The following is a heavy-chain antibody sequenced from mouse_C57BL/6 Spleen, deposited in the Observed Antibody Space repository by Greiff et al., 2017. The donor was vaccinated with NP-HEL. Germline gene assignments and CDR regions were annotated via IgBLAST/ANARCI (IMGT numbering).Heavy chain of an antibody. CDR2: IWSGGST. CDR3: ATIGYFDV. V-gene: IGHV2-2*01. J-gene: IGHJ1*03. CDR1: GFSLTSYG. Sequence: VQGVEPGPGLVQPSQSLSITCSVSGFSLTSYGVHWVRQSPGKGLEWLGVIWSGGSTDYNAAFIYRLSISKDNSKSQVFFKMNSLQADDTAIYYCATIGYFDVWGTGTTVTVSS.